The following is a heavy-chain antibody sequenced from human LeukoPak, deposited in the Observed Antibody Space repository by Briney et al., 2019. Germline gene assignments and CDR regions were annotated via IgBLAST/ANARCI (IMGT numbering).Heavy chain of an antibody. J-gene: IGHJ4*02. CDR1: GGSISSGSYY. CDR3: ARVWNYYGSGASDY. CDR2: IYTSGST. Sequence: SETLSLTCTVSGGSISSGSYYWSWIRQPAGKGLEWIGRIYTSGSTNYNPSLKSRVTISVDTSKNQFSLKLSSVTAADTAVYYCARVWNYYGSGASDYWGQGTLVTVSS. V-gene: IGHV4-61*02. D-gene: IGHD3-10*01.